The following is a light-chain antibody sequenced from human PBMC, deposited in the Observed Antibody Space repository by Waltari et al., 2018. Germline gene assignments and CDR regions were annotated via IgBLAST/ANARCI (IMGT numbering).Light chain of an antibody. CDR1: QTISGSW. CDR3: QQYDGSSVT. V-gene: IGKV3-20*01. Sequence: EIALTQSPGTLSLSPGERVTLSCRASQTISGSWLTWYQRKPGQAPRLLIYGASSRATGIPVRFSGSGSGTDFTLTISRLEPEDSAVYYCQQYDGSSVTFGGGTKVEVK. J-gene: IGKJ4*01. CDR2: GAS.